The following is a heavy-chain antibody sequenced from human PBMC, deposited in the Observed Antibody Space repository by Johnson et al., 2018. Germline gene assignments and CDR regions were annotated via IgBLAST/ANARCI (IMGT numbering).Heavy chain of an antibody. CDR2: ISADGNNK. V-gene: IGHV3-30-3*01. CDR3: ARLAYCGGGCYSFAFDI. CDR1: GFTFTTYS. Sequence: QVQLVQSGGGVVQPGRSLRLSCAASGFTFTTYSMHWVRQAPGKGLEWVAAISADGNNKDDEDPGKGRFTISRDNSKNTLFLQMNSLRADDTAVYYCARLAYCGGGCYSFAFDIWGQGTMVTVSS. J-gene: IGHJ3*02. D-gene: IGHD2-21*02.